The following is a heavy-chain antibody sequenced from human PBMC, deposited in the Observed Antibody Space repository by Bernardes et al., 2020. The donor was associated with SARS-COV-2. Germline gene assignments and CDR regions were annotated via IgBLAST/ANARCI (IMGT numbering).Heavy chain of an antibody. CDR1: GGSISSSY. CDR2: IYYYGNT. J-gene: IGHJ4*02. CDR3: ARSPGTSIKGLDY. Sequence: SETLSLTCTVSGGSISSSYWSWIRLTPGKGLEWIGYIYYYGNTHYNPSLESRVTMSVDTAKSQVSLNLSSVTASDTAVYYCARSPGTSIKGLDYWGQGTLVTVSS. V-gene: IGHV4-59*01. D-gene: IGHD3-10*01.